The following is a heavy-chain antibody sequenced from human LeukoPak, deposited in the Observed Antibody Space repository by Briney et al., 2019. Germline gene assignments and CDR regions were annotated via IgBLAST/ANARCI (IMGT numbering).Heavy chain of an antibody. D-gene: IGHD2-2*01. Sequence: GASVKVSCKASGYTFTGYYMHWVRQAPGQGLEWMGWINPNSGGTNYAQRFQGRVTMTRNTSISTAYMELSSLRSEDTAVYYCARGGLLVVPDYYYYYGMDVWGQGTTVTVSS. J-gene: IGHJ6*02. CDR2: INPNSGGT. CDR3: ARGGLLVVPDYYYYYGMDV. CDR1: GYTFTGYY. V-gene: IGHV1-2*02.